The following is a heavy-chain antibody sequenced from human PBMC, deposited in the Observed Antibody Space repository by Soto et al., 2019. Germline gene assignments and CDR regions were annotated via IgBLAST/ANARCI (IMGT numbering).Heavy chain of an antibody. V-gene: IGHV1-18*01. CDR3: ARGGDSSGYYYYYYGMDV. CDR2: ISAYNGNT. D-gene: IGHD3-22*01. Sequence: QVQLVQSGAEVKKPGASVKVSCKASGYTFTSYGISWVRQAPGQGLEWMGWISAYNGNTNYAQKLQGRVPMTTDTTTRTAYMELRSLRSDDTAVYYCARGGDSSGYYYYYYGMDVWGQGTTVTVSS. J-gene: IGHJ6*02. CDR1: GYTFTSYG.